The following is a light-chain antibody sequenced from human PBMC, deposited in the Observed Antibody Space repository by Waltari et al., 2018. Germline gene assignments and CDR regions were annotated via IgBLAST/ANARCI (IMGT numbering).Light chain of an antibody. CDR3: QQSYSTPIA. Sequence: DIQMTQSPSSLYASVGDRVTITCRASQSISSYLNWYQQKPGQAPKLLIYAASSLQSGVPSRFSGGGAGTDFTLTISSLQPEDFATYYCQQSYSTPIAVGQGTRLEIK. CDR2: AAS. CDR1: QSISSY. J-gene: IGKJ5*01. V-gene: IGKV1-39*01.